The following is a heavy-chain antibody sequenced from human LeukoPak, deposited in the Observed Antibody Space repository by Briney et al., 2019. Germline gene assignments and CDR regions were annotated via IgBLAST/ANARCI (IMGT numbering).Heavy chain of an antibody. V-gene: IGHV3-23*01. CDR3: ARDRQPIREDAFDI. J-gene: IGHJ3*02. Sequence: GGSLRLSCAASGFPFISFDMNWVRQAPGKGLEWVSAISGSGDSTYYADSVKGRFTISRDNSKNTLYLQMNSLRAEDTAVYYCARDRQPIREDAFDIWGQGTMVTVSS. CDR2: ISGSGDST. D-gene: IGHD3-3*02. CDR1: GFPFISFD.